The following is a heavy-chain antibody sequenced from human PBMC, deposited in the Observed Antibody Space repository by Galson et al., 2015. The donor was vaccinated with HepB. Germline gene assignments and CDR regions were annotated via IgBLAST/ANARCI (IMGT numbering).Heavy chain of an antibody. V-gene: IGHV3-30-3*02. J-gene: IGHJ3*02. Sequence: SLRLSCAASGFTFSSYAMHWVRQAPGKGLEWVAVISYDGSNKYYADSVKGRFTISRDNSKNTLYLQMNSLRAEDTAVYYCAKSSSGWNDAFDIWGQGTMVTVSS. CDR2: ISYDGSNK. CDR1: GFTFSSYA. CDR3: AKSSSGWNDAFDI. D-gene: IGHD6-19*01.